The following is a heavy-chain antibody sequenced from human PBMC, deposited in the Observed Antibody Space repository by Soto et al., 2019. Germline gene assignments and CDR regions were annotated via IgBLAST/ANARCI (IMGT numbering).Heavy chain of an antibody. CDR1: GYTFFTYD. D-gene: IGHD5-12*01. J-gene: IGHJ5*01. V-gene: IGHV1-18*01. CDR2: ISTYSGDT. Sequence: ASVKVSCKASGYTFFTYDISWVRQAPGQGLEWMGWISTYSGDTKYAQKFQGRVTMTTDTSTPTAYLELRSLRYDDTAVYYCARQHGPTTSENLFDSWGQGTPVTVSS. CDR3: ARQHGPTTSENLFDS.